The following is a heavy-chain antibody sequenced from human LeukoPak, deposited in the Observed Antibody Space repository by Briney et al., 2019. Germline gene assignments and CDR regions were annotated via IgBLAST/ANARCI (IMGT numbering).Heavy chain of an antibody. CDR3: ARNLNDIGYCSSTSCFEAFDI. CDR2: SNPYSGGT. D-gene: IGHD2-2*01. J-gene: IGHJ3*02. CDR1: GYTFTSNY. V-gene: IGHV1-2*02. Sequence: ASVKVSCKASGYTFTSNYNHWVRQPPPPGQELMGWSNPYSGGTNYAHKFQSSVTMTRDTSIRAAYMKLSRLRSGDTAVDYSARNLNDIGYCSSTSCFEAFDIWGQGTMVTVSS.